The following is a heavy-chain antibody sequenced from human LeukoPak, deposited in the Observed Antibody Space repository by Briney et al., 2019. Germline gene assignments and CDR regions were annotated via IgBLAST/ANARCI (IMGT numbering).Heavy chain of an antibody. V-gene: IGHV4-34*01. CDR2: INHSGST. Sequence: SETLSLTCAVYGGSFSGYYWSWIRQPPGKGLEWIGEINHSGSTNYNPSLKSRVTISVDTSKNQFSLKLSSVTAADTAVYYCARGPDSSGYYFSHYYYYYMDVWGKGTTVTVSS. D-gene: IGHD3-22*01. CDR3: ARGPDSSGYYFSHYYYYYMDV. CDR1: GGSFSGYY. J-gene: IGHJ6*03.